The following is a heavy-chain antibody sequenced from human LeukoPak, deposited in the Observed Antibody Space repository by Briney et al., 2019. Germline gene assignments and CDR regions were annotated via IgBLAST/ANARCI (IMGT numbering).Heavy chain of an antibody. CDR1: GFIVSSNY. CDR3: AKDSVTGSTHYFDY. V-gene: IGHV3-53*01. D-gene: IGHD7-27*01. Sequence: GSLRLSCAASGFIVSSNYMSWVRQAPGKGLEWVSFIYSGGSTYYADSVKGRFTISRDNSKNTLYLQMNSLRAEDTAVYYCAKDSVTGSTHYFDYWGQGTLVTVSS. CDR2: IYSGGST. J-gene: IGHJ4*02.